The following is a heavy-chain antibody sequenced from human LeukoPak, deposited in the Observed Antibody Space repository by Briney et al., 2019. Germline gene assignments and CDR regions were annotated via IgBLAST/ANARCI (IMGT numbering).Heavy chain of an antibody. CDR3: ARVSSYGSATYKDY. CDR1: GFTFSSYT. D-gene: IGHD3-10*01. CDR2: ISSLSSYI. V-gene: IGHV3-21*01. J-gene: IGHJ4*02. Sequence: GGSLRLSCSASGFTFSSYTMNWVRQAPGKGLEWVSSISSLSSYIYYADSVKGRFTISRDNAKNSLLLQMNSLRAEDTAVYYCARVSSYGSATYKDYWGQGTLVTVSS.